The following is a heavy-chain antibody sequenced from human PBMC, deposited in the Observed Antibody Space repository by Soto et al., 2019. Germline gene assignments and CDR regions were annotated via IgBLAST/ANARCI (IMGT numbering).Heavy chain of an antibody. CDR2: ISGSGGST. V-gene: IGHV3-23*01. CDR1: GFTFSSYA. D-gene: IGHD2-21*02. CDR3: AKLILVVVTATHDY. Sequence: EVQLLESGGGWVQPGGSLRLSCAASGFTFSSYAMSWVRQAPGKGLEWVSAISGSGGSTYYADSVKGRFTISRDNSKNTLYLQMNSLRAEDTAVYYCAKLILVVVTATHDYWGQGTLVTVSS. J-gene: IGHJ4*02.